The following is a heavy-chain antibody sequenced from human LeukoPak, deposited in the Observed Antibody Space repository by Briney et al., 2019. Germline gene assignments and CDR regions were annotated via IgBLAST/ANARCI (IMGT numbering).Heavy chain of an antibody. Sequence: GGSLRLSCTASGFTFRNYWMTWVRQAPGKGLEWVANIHHDGNEKYYVDSVKGRLTISRDNAKSSLYLQMSSLRVEDTAVYYCARDLGYFDYWGQGTLVTVSS. CDR2: IHHDGNEK. J-gene: IGHJ4*02. D-gene: IGHD3-16*01. CDR1: GFTFRNYW. V-gene: IGHV3-7*01. CDR3: ARDLGYFDY.